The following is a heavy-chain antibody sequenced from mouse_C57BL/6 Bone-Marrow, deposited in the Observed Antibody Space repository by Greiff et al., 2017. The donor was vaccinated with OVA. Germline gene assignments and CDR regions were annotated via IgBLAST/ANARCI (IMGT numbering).Heavy chain of an antibody. CDR2: IRSKSNNYAT. D-gene: IGHD6-1*01. CDR1: GFSFNTYA. V-gene: IGHV10-1*01. Sequence: EVMLVESGGGLVQPKGSLKLSCAASGFSFNTYAMNWVRQAPGKGLEWVARIRSKSNNYATYYADSVKDRFTISRDDSESMLYLQMNNLKTEDTAMYYCVRDSPYAMDYWGQGTSVTVSS. J-gene: IGHJ4*01. CDR3: VRDSPYAMDY.